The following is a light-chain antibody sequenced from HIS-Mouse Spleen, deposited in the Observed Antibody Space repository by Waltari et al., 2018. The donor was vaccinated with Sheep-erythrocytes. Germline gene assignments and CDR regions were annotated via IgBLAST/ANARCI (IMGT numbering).Light chain of an antibody. Sequence: QSALTQPRSVSGSPGQSVTISYTGTSSDVGGYNYVSWYHQLPGTAPKLLIYDNNKRPSGIPDRFSGFKSGTSATLGITGLQTGDEADYYCGTWDSSLSAGRVFGGGTKLTVL. CDR3: GTWDSSLSAGRV. V-gene: IGLV1-51*01. CDR1: SSDVGGYNY. J-gene: IGLJ3*02. CDR2: DNN.